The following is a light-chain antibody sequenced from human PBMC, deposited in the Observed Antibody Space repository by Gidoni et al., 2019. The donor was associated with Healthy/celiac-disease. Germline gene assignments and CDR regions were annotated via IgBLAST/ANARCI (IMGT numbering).Light chain of an antibody. CDR2: AAS. J-gene: IGKJ2*04. Sequence: DIQMTQSPSSLSASVGDRVTITCRASQSISSYLNWYQQKPGKAPKLLIYAASSLQSGVPSRFSGSVSGTYFTLTISSLQPEDFATYYCQQSYSTPCSFGQGTKLEIK. CDR3: QQSYSTPCS. V-gene: IGKV1-39*01. CDR1: QSISSY.